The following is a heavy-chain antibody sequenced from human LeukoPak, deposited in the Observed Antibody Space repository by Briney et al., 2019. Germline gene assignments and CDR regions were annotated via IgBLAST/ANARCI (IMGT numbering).Heavy chain of an antibody. CDR3: ARPTYYYGSGPYDY. Sequence: GGSLRLSCAASGFTFSSYGMHWVRQAPGKGLEWVAFIQYDGNDKYYADSVKGRFTISRDNSKNTLYLQMNSLRAEDTAVYYCARPTYYYGSGPYDYWGQGTLVTVSS. J-gene: IGHJ4*02. D-gene: IGHD3-10*01. CDR2: IQYDGNDK. V-gene: IGHV3-30*02. CDR1: GFTFSSYG.